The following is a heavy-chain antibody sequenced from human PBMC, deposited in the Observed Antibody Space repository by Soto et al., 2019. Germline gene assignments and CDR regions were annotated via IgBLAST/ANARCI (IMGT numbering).Heavy chain of an antibody. CDR2: ISGYNGNT. V-gene: IGHV1-18*01. CDR3: ASDEYSSSSLGDY. D-gene: IGHD6-6*01. CDR1: GYTFTRYG. Sequence: ASVKVSCKASGYTFTRYGISWVRQAPGQGLEWMGWISGYNGNTNYAQKLQGRVTMTTDTSTSTAYMELSSLRSEDTAVYYCASDEYSSSSLGDYWGQGTLVTVSS. J-gene: IGHJ4*02.